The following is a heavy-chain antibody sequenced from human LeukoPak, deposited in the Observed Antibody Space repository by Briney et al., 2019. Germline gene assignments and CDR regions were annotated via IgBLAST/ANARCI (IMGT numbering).Heavy chain of an antibody. CDR1: GGSFSGYY. J-gene: IGHJ3*02. CDR3: ARVRSTGAFDI. D-gene: IGHD2-2*01. CDR2: INHSGST. V-gene: IGHV4-34*01. Sequence: SETLSLTCAVHGGSFSGYYWSWIRQPPGKGLEWIGEINHSGSTNYNPSLKSRVTISVDTSKNQFSLKLSSVTAADTAVYYCARVRSTGAFDIWGQGTMVTVSS.